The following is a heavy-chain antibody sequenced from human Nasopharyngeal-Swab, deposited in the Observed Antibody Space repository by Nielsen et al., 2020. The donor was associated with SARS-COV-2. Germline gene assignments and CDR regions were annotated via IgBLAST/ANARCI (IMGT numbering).Heavy chain of an antibody. CDR1: GYTLTSYG. J-gene: IGHJ2*01. D-gene: IGHD6-6*01. CDR2: IIPILGIA. Sequence: SVKVSCKASGYTLTSYGISWVRQAPGQGLEWMGGIIPILGIANYAQKFQGRVTITADKSTSTAYMELSSLRSEDTAVYYCAREGSSPYWYFDLWGRGTLVTVSS. CDR3: AREGSSPYWYFDL. V-gene: IGHV1-69*10.